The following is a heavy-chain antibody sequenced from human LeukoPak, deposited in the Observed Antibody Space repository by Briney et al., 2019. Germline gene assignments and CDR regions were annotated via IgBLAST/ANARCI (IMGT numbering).Heavy chain of an antibody. D-gene: IGHD2-15*01. CDR3: ASPYCSGGSCSVYDAFDI. CDR2: IFPGDSET. CDR1: GYNFTNYW. Sequence: GESLKISCKGSGYNFTNYWLGWLRQMPGKGLEWLGIIFPGDSETRYSPSFQGQITISVDKSISTAYLQWSSLKASDTAMYYCASPYCSGGSCSVYDAFDIWGQGTMVTVSS. V-gene: IGHV5-51*01. J-gene: IGHJ3*02.